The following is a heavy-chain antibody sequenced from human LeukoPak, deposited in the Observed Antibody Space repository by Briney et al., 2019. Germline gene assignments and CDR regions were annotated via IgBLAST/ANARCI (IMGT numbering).Heavy chain of an antibody. CDR1: GGSISSYY. V-gene: IGHV4-59*01. CDR3: ARAVSGRFDY. J-gene: IGHJ4*02. D-gene: IGHD6-19*01. Sequence: PSETLSLTCTVSGGSISSYYWSWIRQPPGKGLEWIGYIYYSGSTNYNPSLKSRVTISVDTSKNQFSLKLSSVTAADTAIYYCARAVSGRFDYWGQGTLVTVSS. CDR2: IYYSGST.